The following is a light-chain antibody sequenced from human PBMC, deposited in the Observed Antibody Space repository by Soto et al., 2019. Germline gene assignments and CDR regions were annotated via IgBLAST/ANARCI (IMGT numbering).Light chain of an antibody. V-gene: IGLV2-14*01. CDR3: TSHTASSTWV. J-gene: IGLJ3*02. Sequence: QSALTKPASVSGSPGQSITISCTGTSSDVGYDNYVSWFQQHPGKAPKLMIYEVSRRRSGVSNRFSGSKSANTASLTISGLQAEDEADYYCTSHTASSTWVFGGGTKRTVL. CDR1: SSDVGYDNY. CDR2: EVS.